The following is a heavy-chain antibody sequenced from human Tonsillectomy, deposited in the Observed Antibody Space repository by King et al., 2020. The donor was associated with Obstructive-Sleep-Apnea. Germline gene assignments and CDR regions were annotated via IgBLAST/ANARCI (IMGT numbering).Heavy chain of an antibody. CDR3: ARGIEYCSSTSCLNWFDP. Sequence: MQLQESGPGLVKPSQTLSLTCTVSGGSISSGDYYCSWIRQPPGKGLEWIGYIYYSGSTYYNPSLKSRVTISVDTSKNQFSLKLSSVTAADTAVYYCARGIEYCSSTSCLNWFDPWGQGTLVTVSS. D-gene: IGHD2-2*01. V-gene: IGHV4-30-4*01. CDR2: IYYSGST. J-gene: IGHJ5*02. CDR1: GGSISSGDYY.